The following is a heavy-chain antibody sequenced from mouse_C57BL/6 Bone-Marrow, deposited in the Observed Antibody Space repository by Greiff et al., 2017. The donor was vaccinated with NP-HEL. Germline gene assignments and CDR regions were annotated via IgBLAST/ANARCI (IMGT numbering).Heavy chain of an antibody. CDR2: INPNYGTT. D-gene: IGHD1-1*01. CDR3: AREDYYGSSSWFAY. CDR1: GYSFTDYN. V-gene: IGHV1-39*01. Sequence: EVKLQESGPELVKPGASVKISCKASGYSFTDYNMNWVKQSNGKSLEWIGVINPNYGTTSYNQKFKGKATLTVDQSSSTAYMQLNSLTSEDSAVYYCAREDYYGSSSWFAYWGQGTLVTVSA. J-gene: IGHJ3*01.